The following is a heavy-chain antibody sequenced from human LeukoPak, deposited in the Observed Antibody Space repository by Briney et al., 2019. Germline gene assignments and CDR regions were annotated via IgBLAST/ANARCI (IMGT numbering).Heavy chain of an antibody. CDR2: IYSGGNT. Sequence: AGSLRLSCAASGFTVSSNFMTWVRQAQGKGLEWVSLIYSGGNTYYADFVKGRFTISRDDSKNILYLQMNSLRAEDTAVYYCARERPVAGVYHYFDYWGQGTLVTVSS. V-gene: IGHV3-66*01. CDR1: GFTVSSNF. CDR3: ARERPVAGVYHYFDY. D-gene: IGHD2-15*01. J-gene: IGHJ4*02.